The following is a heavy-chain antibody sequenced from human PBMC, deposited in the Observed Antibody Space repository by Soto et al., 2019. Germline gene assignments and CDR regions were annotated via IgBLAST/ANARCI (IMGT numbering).Heavy chain of an antibody. CDR1: GYPVTAYY. CDR3: ARGGGVGVAGSAAFDM. J-gene: IGHJ3*02. CDR2: INPATGAA. Sequence: QLHLVQSGAVVKKPGASVTVSCSASGYPVTAYYMHWVRQAPGRGLEWMGGINPATGAAKYTQTFRGGATLTRDTSTRTVFMELSGLTSEDTAVFYWARGGGVGVAGSAAFDMWGQGTLVTVSS. V-gene: IGHV1-2*02. D-gene: IGHD3-3*01.